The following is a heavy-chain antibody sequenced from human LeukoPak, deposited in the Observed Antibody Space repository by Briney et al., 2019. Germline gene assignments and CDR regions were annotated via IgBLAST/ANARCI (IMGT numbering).Heavy chain of an antibody. CDR1: GFTFSNYD. V-gene: IGHV3-23*01. D-gene: IGHD3-22*01. CDR3: AKELDSSGYFDY. CDR2: ISGSGGST. Sequence: PGGSLRLSCAASGFTFSNYDMSWVRQAPGKGLEWVSGISGSGGSTYHADSVKGRFTISRDNSKNTLYLQMNSLRAEDTAVYYCAKELDSSGYFDYWGQGTLVTVS. J-gene: IGHJ4*02.